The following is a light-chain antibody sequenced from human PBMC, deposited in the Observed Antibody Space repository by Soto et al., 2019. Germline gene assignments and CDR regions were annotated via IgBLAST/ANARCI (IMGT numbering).Light chain of an antibody. CDR2: EVS. Sequence: QSVLTQPASVSGSPGQSITISCTGTSRDVGGYNYVSWHQQHPGKAPKVIITEVSNRLSGVSNRFSGSKSGNTASLTISGRQAEDEADYYCSSYVSSSTFVVFGGVTKLTVL. CDR1: SRDVGGYNY. CDR3: SSYVSSSTFVV. J-gene: IGLJ2*01. V-gene: IGLV2-14*01.